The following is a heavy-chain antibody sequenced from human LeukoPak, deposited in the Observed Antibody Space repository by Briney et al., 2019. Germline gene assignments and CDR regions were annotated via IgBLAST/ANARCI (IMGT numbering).Heavy chain of an antibody. J-gene: IGHJ5*02. CDR1: GVSISSYY. Sequence: PSETLSLTRTVSGVSISSYYWSWIRQPAGKGLEWIGRIYTSGSTNYNPSLKSRVTMSVDTSKNQFSLKLSSVTAADTAVYYCARDLDVGAVAGTNWFDPWGQGTLVTVSS. V-gene: IGHV4-4*07. CDR2: IYTSGST. D-gene: IGHD6-19*01. CDR3: ARDLDVGAVAGTNWFDP.